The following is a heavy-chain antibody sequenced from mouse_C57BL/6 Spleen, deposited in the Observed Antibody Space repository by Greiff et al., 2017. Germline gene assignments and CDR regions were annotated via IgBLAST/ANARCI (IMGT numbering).Heavy chain of an antibody. Sequence: EVKLEESGGGLVKPGGSLKLSCAASGFTFSSYAMSWVRQTPEKRLEWVATISDGGSYTYYPDNVKGRFTISRDNAKNNLYLQMSHLKSEDTAMYYCARVDNRLYAMDYWGQGTSVTVSS. CDR3: ARVDNRLYAMDY. CDR2: ISDGGSYT. D-gene: IGHD3-2*02. V-gene: IGHV5-4*03. CDR1: GFTFSSYA. J-gene: IGHJ4*01.